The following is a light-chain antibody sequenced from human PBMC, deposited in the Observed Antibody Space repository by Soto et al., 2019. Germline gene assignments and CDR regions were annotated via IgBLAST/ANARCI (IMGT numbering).Light chain of an antibody. J-gene: IGKJ2*01. CDR2: AAS. V-gene: IGKV1-39*01. CDR3: QQNFSSPRS. Sequence: DIQMTQSPSSLSASVGDRVTITCRASQSIGTYLNWYLQKPGKAPKLLIHAASSLQTGVPSRFSGSGSGTEFTLTISSLQPEDFASYYCQQNFSSPRSFGQGTKLAIK. CDR1: QSIGTY.